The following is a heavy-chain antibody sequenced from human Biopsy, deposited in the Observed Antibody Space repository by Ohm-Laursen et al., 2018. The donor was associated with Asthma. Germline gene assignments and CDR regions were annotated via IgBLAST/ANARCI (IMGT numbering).Heavy chain of an antibody. J-gene: IGHJ3*02. CDR3: ARTYFDFLTGQVHDAFAM. CDR2: INAANGNT. V-gene: IGHV1-3*01. CDR1: AYTITSNA. D-gene: IGHD3-9*01. Sequence: ASVKVSCKSSAYTITSNAMHWVRQAPGQRLEWMGWINAANGNTKYSQKFQGRLTISRDTSASTAYMDLSSLRSEDTAVYYCARTYFDFLTGQVHDAFAMWGQGTMVTVSS.